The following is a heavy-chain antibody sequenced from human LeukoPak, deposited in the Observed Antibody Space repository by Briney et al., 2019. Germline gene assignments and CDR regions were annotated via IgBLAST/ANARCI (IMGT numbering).Heavy chain of an antibody. J-gene: IGHJ4*02. CDR2: ISAYNCNT. CDR3: ASAKNKQQLVPFDY. V-gene: IGHV1-18*01. Sequence: ASVKVSCKASGYTFTSYGISWVRHAPGQGLEWMGWISAYNCNTNYAQKLQGRVTMTTDTSTSTAYMELRSLRSDDTAVYYCASAKNKQQLVPFDYWGQGTLVTVSS. D-gene: IGHD6-13*01. CDR1: GYTFTSYG.